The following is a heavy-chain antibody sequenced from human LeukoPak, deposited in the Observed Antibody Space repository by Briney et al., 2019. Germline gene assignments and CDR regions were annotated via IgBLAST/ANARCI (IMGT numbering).Heavy chain of an antibody. J-gene: IGHJ4*02. CDR2: ISYDGSNK. Sequence: GGSLRLSCAASGFTFSSYGMHWVRQAPGKGLEWVAVISYDGSNKYYADSVKGRFTISRDNSKNTLYLQMNSLRAEDTAVYYCAKSGARLYYFDYWGQGTLVTVSS. D-gene: IGHD1-26*01. V-gene: IGHV3-30*18. CDR1: GFTFSSYG. CDR3: AKSGARLYYFDY.